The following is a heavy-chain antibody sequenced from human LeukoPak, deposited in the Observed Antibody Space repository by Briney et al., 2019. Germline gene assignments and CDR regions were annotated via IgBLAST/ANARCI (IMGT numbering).Heavy chain of an antibody. CDR1: GYTFINYG. Sequence: ASVKVSCNASGYTFINYGLSWVRQAPGQGLEWMGWISAYNGNTNYAQNLQGRVTMTTDTSTSTAYMELRSLRSDDTAVYYCARNPMPAAAVDYWGQGTLVTVSS. CDR2: ISAYNGNT. J-gene: IGHJ4*02. CDR3: ARNPMPAAAVDY. D-gene: IGHD6-13*01. V-gene: IGHV1-18*01.